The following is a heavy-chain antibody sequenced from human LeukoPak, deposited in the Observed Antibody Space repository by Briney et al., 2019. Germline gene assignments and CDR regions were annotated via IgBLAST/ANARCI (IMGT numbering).Heavy chain of an antibody. V-gene: IGHV3-74*01. CDR3: AGYGAVSHGY. Sequence: PGGSLRLSCAASGFTFSNHWMHWVRQAPGKGLVWVSRINSDGSSTSYADSVKGRSTISRDNAKNTLFLQMKSLGAEDTAVYYCAGYGAVSHGYWGQGTLVTVSS. CDR2: INSDGSST. J-gene: IGHJ4*02. D-gene: IGHD3-10*01. CDR1: GFTFSNHW.